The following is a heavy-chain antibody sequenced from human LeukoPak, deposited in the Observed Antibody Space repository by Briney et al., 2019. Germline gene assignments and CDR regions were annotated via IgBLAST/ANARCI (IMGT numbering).Heavy chain of an antibody. CDR1: GYTFTSYG. CDR2: ISANNGNT. D-gene: IGHD3-22*01. J-gene: IGHJ4*02. V-gene: IGHV1-18*01. Sequence: ASVKVSCKASGYTFTSYGISWVRQTPGQGLEWMGWISANNGNTNYAEKLQGRVTMTTDTSTRTAYMELRSLRSGDTAVYYCARGYYDGSGYYVYWGQGTLVTVSS. CDR3: ARGYYDGSGYYVY.